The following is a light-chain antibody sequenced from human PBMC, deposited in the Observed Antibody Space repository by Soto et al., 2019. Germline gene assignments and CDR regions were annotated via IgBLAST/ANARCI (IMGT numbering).Light chain of an antibody. J-gene: IGKJ2*01. Sequence: EIVMTQSPATLSVSPGERATLSCRASQSVSSSLAWYQQKPGQAPRLLIYGASTRATGIPARFSGSGSGTEFTLTISSLQSEDFAIYYCQQYDNWPPVTFGQGTKLEIK. CDR2: GAS. V-gene: IGKV3-15*01. CDR3: QQYDNWPPVT. CDR1: QSVSSS.